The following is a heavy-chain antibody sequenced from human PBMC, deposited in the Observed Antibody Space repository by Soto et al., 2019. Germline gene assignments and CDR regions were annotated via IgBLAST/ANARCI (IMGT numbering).Heavy chain of an antibody. D-gene: IGHD6-19*01. V-gene: IGHV3-30*18. J-gene: IGHJ6*02. CDR1: GFTFSSYG. Sequence: QVQLVESGGGVVQPGRSLRLSCAASGFTFSSYGMHWVRQAPGKGLEWVAVISYDGSNKYYADSVKGRFTISRDNSKNKLYMQRNSLRAEDTAVYYCAKLAWRVAGTGGGMDVWGQGTTVTVSS. CDR2: ISYDGSNK. CDR3: AKLAWRVAGTGGGMDV.